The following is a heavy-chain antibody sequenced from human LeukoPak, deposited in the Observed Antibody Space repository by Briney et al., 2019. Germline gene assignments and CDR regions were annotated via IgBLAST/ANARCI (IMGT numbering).Heavy chain of an antibody. CDR1: GFTFSSRA. J-gene: IGHJ5*02. Sequence: TGGSLRLSCAASGFTFSSRAMSWVRQAPGTGLEWVSSISGSGDNTYYADSVKGRFTISRDNYKNTLYLQMNSLRADDTAVYFCAKDERSSTSGWYCWFDRWGQGTLVTVSS. V-gene: IGHV3-23*01. D-gene: IGHD6-19*01. CDR2: ISGSGDNT. CDR3: AKDERSSTSGWYCWFDR.